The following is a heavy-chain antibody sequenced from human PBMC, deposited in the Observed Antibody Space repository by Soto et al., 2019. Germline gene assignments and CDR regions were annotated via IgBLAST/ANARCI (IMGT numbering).Heavy chain of an antibody. CDR2: ISSSGGST. J-gene: IGHJ4*02. V-gene: IGHV3-23*01. Sequence: EVQLLESGGGLVQPGGSLRLSCAASGFTFSSYDMSWVRQAPGKGLEWVSAISSSGGSTYYADSVKGRFTISRDNSKNTLYLQMNSLRAEDTAVYYCAKDPAVVSAMISDSWGQGTLVTVSS. D-gene: IGHD2-21*01. CDR1: GFTFSSYD. CDR3: AKDPAVVSAMISDS.